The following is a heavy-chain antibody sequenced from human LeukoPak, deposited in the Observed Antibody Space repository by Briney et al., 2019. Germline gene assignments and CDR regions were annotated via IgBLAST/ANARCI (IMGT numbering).Heavy chain of an antibody. Sequence: PGGSLRLSCAASGFTFSSYAMNWVRQAPGKGLEWVSAISGSGDTTYYADSVKGRFTISRDNSKNTLSLQMNSLRAEDTAVYYCAKGAYSSGYYGEYFQHWGQGTLVTVS. CDR1: GFTFSSYA. J-gene: IGHJ1*01. CDR3: AKGAYSSGYYGEYFQH. D-gene: IGHD3-22*01. CDR2: ISGSGDTT. V-gene: IGHV3-23*01.